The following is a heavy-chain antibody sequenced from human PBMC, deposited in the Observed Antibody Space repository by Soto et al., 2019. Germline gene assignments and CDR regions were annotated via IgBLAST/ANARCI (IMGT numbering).Heavy chain of an antibody. CDR2: IHHSGTT. CDR3: ASLKLGYSTFDP. V-gene: IGHV4-30-4*08. CDR1: GGSIITRDYY. J-gene: IGHJ5*02. D-gene: IGHD5-18*01. Sequence: SETLSLTCTVSGGSIITRDYYWAWIRQPPGKGLEWIGNIHHSGTTYYNPSLKSRVTISVDTSKNQFSLKLSSVTAADTAVYYCASLKLGYSTFDPWGQGTLVTVSS.